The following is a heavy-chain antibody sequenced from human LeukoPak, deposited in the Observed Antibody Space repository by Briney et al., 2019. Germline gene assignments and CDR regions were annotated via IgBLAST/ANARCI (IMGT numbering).Heavy chain of an antibody. CDR1: GYSFTASY. CDR2: INPSSGGT. CDR3: AKEFPSGATRDLDY. V-gene: IGHV1-2*02. D-gene: IGHD1-26*01. J-gene: IGHJ4*02. Sequence: ASVKVSCKASGYSFTASYMHWVRQAPGQGLEWLGWINPSSGGTKYAPKFQGRVTLTRDTSINTAYMELTSLRSDDTAMYYCAKEFPSGATRDLDYWGQGTLVTVPS.